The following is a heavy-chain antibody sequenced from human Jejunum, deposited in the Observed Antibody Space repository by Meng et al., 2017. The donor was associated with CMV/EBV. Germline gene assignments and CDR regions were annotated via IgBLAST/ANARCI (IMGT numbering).Heavy chain of an antibody. D-gene: IGHD1-26*01. Sequence: SGDSISSSDFYWGWLRQAPGEGLEWIGSVFYKDNTHYNPSLKSRVTISLDTSKNQFSLNLSPLTAADTAVYYCARRERSGKLNWFDSWGQGTLVTVSS. CDR3: ARRERSGKLNWFDS. J-gene: IGHJ5*01. V-gene: IGHV4-39*07. CDR2: VFYKDNT. CDR1: GDSISSSDFY.